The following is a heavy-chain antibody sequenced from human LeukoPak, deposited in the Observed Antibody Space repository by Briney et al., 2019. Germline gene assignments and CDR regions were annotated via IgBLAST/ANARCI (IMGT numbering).Heavy chain of an antibody. V-gene: IGHV1-18*01. CDR3: ARVNVEDCSGGSCYPIFAFDI. CDR2: ISAYNGNT. D-gene: IGHD2-15*01. J-gene: IGHJ3*02. Sequence: ASVKVSCEASGYTFTSYGISWVRQAPGQGLEWMGWISAYNGNTNYAQKLQGRVTMTTDTSTSTAYMELRSLRSDDTAVYYCARVNVEDCSGGSCYPIFAFDIWGQGTMVTVSS. CDR1: GYTFTSYG.